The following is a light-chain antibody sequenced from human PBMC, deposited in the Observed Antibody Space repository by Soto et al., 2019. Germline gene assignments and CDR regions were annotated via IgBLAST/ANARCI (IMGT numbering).Light chain of an antibody. CDR1: SSDIGTYSY. J-gene: IGLJ1*01. CDR2: DVS. Sequence: QSALTQPASVSGSPGQSITISCTGTSSDIGTYSYVSWYQQHPGQAPKLMIYDVSNRPSGVSDRFSGSKSGNTASLTISGLQAEDEADYYCYSCSRSSGTRYVFGTGIKVTVL. CDR3: YSCSRSSGTRYV. V-gene: IGLV2-14*03.